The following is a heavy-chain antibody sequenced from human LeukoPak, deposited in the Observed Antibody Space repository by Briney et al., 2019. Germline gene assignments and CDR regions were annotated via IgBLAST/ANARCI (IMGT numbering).Heavy chain of an antibody. V-gene: IGHV3-21*01. CDR1: GFTFSSYT. D-gene: IGHD4-17*01. CDR3: ARARRTMTTCDY. CDR2: ISSSSSFI. Sequence: GGSLRLSCAASGFTFSSYTMNWVRQAPGKGLEWVSSISSSSSFIYYADSVKGRITISRDNAKNSLYLQMNSLRVEDTAVYYCARARRTMTTCDYWGQGTLVTVSS. J-gene: IGHJ4*02.